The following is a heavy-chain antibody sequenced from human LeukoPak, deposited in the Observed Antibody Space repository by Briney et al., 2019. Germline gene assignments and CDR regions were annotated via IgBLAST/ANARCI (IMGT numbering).Heavy chain of an antibody. CDR3: ARGSPPAYCSGGSCYFDY. J-gene: IGHJ4*02. D-gene: IGHD2-15*01. Sequence: PSETLSLTCTVSGGSISSNSYYWSWVRQPAGRGLEWIGRIYTSGSTYYNPSLKSRVTISKDTSKNDFSLKLSSVTAPDTAVYYCARGSPPAYCSGGSCYFDYWGQGTLVTVSS. CDR2: IYTSGST. CDR1: GGSISSNSYY. V-gene: IGHV4-61*02.